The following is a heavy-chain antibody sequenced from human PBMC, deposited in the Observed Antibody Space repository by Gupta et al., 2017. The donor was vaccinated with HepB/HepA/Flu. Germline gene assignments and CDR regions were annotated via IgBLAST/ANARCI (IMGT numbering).Heavy chain of an antibody. D-gene: IGHD3-3*01. Sequence: QLQLQESGPGLVKPSETLSLTCTVSGGSISSSSYYWGWIRQPPGKGLEWIGSIYYSGSTYYNPSLKSRVTISVDTSKNQFSLKLSSVTAADTAVYYCARRYLRFLEWSRLDYFDYWGQGTLVTVSS. CDR3: ARRYLRFLEWSRLDYFDY. CDR2: IYYSGST. V-gene: IGHV4-39*01. CDR1: GGSISSSSYY. J-gene: IGHJ4*02.